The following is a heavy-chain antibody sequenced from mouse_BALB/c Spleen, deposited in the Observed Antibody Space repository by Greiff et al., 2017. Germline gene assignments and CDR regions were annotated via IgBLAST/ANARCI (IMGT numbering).Heavy chain of an antibody. V-gene: IGHV1-14*01. CDR1: GYTFTSYV. CDR3: ARGENYDYDWFAY. J-gene: IGHJ3*01. D-gene: IGHD2-4*01. CDR2: INPYNDGT. Sequence: EVQLQQSGPELVKPGASVKMSCKASGYTFTSYVMHWVKQKPGQGLEWIGYINPYNDGTKYNEKFKGKATLTSDKSSSTAYMELSSLTSEDSAVYYCARGENYDYDWFAYWGQGTLVTVSA.